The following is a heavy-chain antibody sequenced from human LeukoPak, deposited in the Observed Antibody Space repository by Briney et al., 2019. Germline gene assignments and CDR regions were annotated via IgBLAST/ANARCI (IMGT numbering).Heavy chain of an antibody. Sequence: SETLSLTCAVYGGSFSGYYWSRIRQPPGKGLEWIGEINHSGSTNYNPSLRSRVTISVDTSKNQFSLKLSSVTAADTAVYYCARGIQLWSWGAFDIWGQGTMVTVPS. CDR2: INHSGST. D-gene: IGHD5-18*01. V-gene: IGHV4-34*01. CDR1: GGSFSGYY. CDR3: ARGIQLWSWGAFDI. J-gene: IGHJ3*02.